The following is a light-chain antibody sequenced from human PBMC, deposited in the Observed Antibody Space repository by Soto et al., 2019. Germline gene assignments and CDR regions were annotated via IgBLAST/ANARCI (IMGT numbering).Light chain of an antibody. CDR1: QSVSRTY. CDR3: QQYGRSPGLFT. Sequence: IVLTQSPGTLSLSPGERATLSCRASQSVSRTYLAWYQQKPGQAPRLLIYDASRRATGIPDRFSGSGSGTDFTLTISRLEPEDFAVYYCQQYGRSPGLFTFGPGTKVDIK. J-gene: IGKJ3*01. V-gene: IGKV3-20*01. CDR2: DAS.